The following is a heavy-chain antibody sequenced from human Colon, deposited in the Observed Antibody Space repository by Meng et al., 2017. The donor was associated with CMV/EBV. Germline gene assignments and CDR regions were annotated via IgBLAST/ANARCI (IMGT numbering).Heavy chain of an antibody. V-gene: IGHV4-59*13. CDR3: ARADPSLAMYYFDY. Sequence: SETLSLTCNVSGGSISTYYWTWIRQPPGKGLEWIGNVYYTGCARYNPSLKSRLTISVDTAKNQFSLKLSSVTVADTAMYYCARADPSLAMYYFDYWGPGMLVTVSS. CDR1: GGSISTYY. D-gene: IGHD3-16*01. J-gene: IGHJ4*02. CDR2: VYYTGCA.